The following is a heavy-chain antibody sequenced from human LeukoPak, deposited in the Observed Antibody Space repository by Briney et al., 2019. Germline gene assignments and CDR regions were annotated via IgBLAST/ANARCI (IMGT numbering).Heavy chain of an antibody. D-gene: IGHD3-22*01. CDR3: ARGGYYYDSSGYYYFDY. Sequence: GASVKVSCKASGYTFTSYDINWVRQATGQGLEWMGWMNPNSGNTGYAQKFQGRVIMTRNTSISTAYMELSSLRSEDTAVYYCARGGYYYDSSGYYYFDYWGQGTLVTVSS. CDR2: MNPNSGNT. V-gene: IGHV1-8*01. CDR1: GYTFTSYD. J-gene: IGHJ4*02.